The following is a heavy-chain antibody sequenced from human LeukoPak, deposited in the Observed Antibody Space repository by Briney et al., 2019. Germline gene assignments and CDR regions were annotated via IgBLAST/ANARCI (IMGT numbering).Heavy chain of an antibody. CDR3: ARGSAVVGATGYYNGMDV. J-gene: IGHJ6*02. Sequence: GGSLRLSCAASGFSFSNYDIHWVRQATGKGLEWVSGIGTASDPYYAGSVKGRFTISRENARNSLYLQMNSLRAGDTAVDYCARGSAVVGATGYYNGMDVWGQGTTVTVSS. CDR1: GFSFSNYD. D-gene: IGHD1-26*01. V-gene: IGHV3-13*05. CDR2: IGTASDP.